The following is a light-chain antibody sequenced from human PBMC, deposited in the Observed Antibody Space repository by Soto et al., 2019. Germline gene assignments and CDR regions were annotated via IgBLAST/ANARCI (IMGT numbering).Light chain of an antibody. J-gene: IGLJ1*01. CDR2: DVS. Sequence: QSVLTQPRSVSGSSGQSVTLSCTGTRSYIGAYNYVSWYQQHPGKVPKLMLYDVSKRPSGVPDRFSGSKSGNTASLTISGLQADDEADYYCCSYAGAYIYVFATGTKVTVL. V-gene: IGLV2-11*01. CDR3: CSYAGAYIYV. CDR1: RSYIGAYNY.